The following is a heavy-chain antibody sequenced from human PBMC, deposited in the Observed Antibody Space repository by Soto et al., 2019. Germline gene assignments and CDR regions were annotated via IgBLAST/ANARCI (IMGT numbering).Heavy chain of an antibody. D-gene: IGHD6-13*01. CDR2: IIPICGTA. Sequence: GASLKVSCKASGGTFSSYAISWVRQAPGQGLEWMGGIIPICGTANYAPKFQGRVTITRDTSASTADMELSSLRSEDTAVYYCVRRHVSATGIDWFDPWGQGTLVTVSS. V-gene: IGHV1-69*05. CDR3: VRRHVSATGIDWFDP. CDR1: GGTFSSYA. J-gene: IGHJ5*02.